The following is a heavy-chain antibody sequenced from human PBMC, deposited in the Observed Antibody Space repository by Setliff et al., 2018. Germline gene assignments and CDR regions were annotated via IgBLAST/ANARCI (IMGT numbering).Heavy chain of an antibody. CDR3: ARSRSSSPWNNWFDP. D-gene: IGHD6-6*01. Sequence: GESLTISCKGSGYSLTSYWIGWVRQMPGKGLEWMGIIYPGDSDTRYSPSFQGQVTISADKSISTAYLQWSSLKASDTAMYYCARSRSSSPWNNWFDPWGQGTLVTVSS. V-gene: IGHV5-51*01. J-gene: IGHJ5*02. CDR1: GYSLTSYW. CDR2: IYPGDSDT.